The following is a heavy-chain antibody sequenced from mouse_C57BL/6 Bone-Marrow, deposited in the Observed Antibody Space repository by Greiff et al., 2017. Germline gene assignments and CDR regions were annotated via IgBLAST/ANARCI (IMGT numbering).Heavy chain of an antibody. V-gene: IGHV1-72*01. Sequence: QVHVKQPGAELVKPGASVKLSCKASGYTFTSYWMHWVKHRPGRGLEWIGRIDPNSGGTKYNEKFKSKATLTVDKPSSTAYMQLSSLTSEDSAVYYCARSRNYYGSSFYYFDYWGQGTTLTVSS. CDR3: ARSRNYYGSSFYYFDY. D-gene: IGHD1-1*01. J-gene: IGHJ2*01. CDR2: IDPNSGGT. CDR1: GYTFTSYW.